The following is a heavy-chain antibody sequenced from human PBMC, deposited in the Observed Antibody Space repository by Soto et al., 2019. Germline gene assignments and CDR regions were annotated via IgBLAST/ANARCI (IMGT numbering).Heavy chain of an antibody. V-gene: IGHV1-3*01. D-gene: IGHD3-22*01. CDR1: GYTFTSYA. Sequence: RASVKVSCKASGYTFTSYAMHWVRQAPGQRLEWMGWINAGNGNTKYSQKFQGRVTITRDTSASTAYMELSSLRSEDTAVYYCAIDVYYYDSSGYYSWGQGTLVTVSS. CDR3: AIDVYYYDSSGYYS. J-gene: IGHJ4*02. CDR2: INAGNGNT.